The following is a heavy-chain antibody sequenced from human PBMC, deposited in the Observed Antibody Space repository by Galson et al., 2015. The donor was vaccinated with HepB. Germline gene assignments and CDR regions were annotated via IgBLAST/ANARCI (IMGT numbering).Heavy chain of an antibody. J-gene: IGHJ4*02. V-gene: IGHV3-23*01. D-gene: IGHD4-17*01. CDR2: ISANSGEI. Sequence: SLRLSCAASGSTFRNYAMAWVRQAPGKGLEWVSTISANSGEIHFVDSVKGRFTISRDNSKNTLYLQMNSLRAEDTAVYFCARQAYAPFFEDWRQGTLVTVSS. CDR3: ARQAYAPFFED. CDR1: GSTFRNYA.